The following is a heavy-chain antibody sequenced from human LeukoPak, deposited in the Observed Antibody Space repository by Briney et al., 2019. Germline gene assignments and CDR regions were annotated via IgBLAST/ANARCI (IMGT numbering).Heavy chain of an antibody. CDR2: IYPGDSDT. Sequence: GESLQISCKGSGYSFTSYWIGWVRPMPGKGLEWMGIIYPGDSDTRYSPSFQGQVTISADNSISTAYLQWSSLKASDTAMYYCARPRSSWPHDAFDIWGQGTMVTVSS. CDR3: ARPRSSWPHDAFDI. V-gene: IGHV5-51*01. CDR1: GYSFTSYW. J-gene: IGHJ3*02. D-gene: IGHD5-24*01.